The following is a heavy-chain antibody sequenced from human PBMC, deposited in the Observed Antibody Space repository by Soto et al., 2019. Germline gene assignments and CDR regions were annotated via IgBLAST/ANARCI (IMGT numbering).Heavy chain of an antibody. CDR1: GGSISSGGYY. CDR3: ARGALRYYDSSGYYSANKFDY. CDR2: IYYSGST. Sequence: PSETLSLTCTVSGGSISSGGYYWSWIRQHPGKGLEWIGYIYYSGSTYYNPSLKSRVTISVDTSKNQFSLKLSSVTAADTAVYYCARGALRYYDSSGYYSANKFDYWGQGTLVTVSS. J-gene: IGHJ4*02. D-gene: IGHD3-22*01. V-gene: IGHV4-31*03.